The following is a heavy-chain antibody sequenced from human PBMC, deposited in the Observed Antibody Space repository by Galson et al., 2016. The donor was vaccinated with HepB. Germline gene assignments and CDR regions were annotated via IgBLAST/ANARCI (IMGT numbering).Heavy chain of an antibody. Sequence: SLRLSCAASGFTFSSYTMHWVRQAPGKGLEWVAVILYNGGSEYHADSVKGRFTISRDKSKNTLYLQMNSLSAEDTAVYYCAAEYSSSMGAFDIWGQGTVVTVSS. D-gene: IGHD6-6*01. V-gene: IGHV3-30-3*01. CDR1: GFTFSSYT. CDR3: AAEYSSSMGAFDI. CDR2: ILYNGGSE. J-gene: IGHJ3*02.